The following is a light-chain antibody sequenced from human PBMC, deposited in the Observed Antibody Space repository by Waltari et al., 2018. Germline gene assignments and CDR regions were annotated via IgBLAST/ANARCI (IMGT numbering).Light chain of an antibody. Sequence: DIQMTQSPSSLSASVGDRVTITCRASQSISSYLNWYQHKRGKAPKLLIYGASSLQSGVPSRVSDSGSGTDFTLTISTLQPEDFATYYCQQSYTTPLTVGGGTRVEIK. CDR1: QSISSY. CDR3: QQSYTTPLT. J-gene: IGKJ4*01. CDR2: GAS. V-gene: IGKV1-39*01.